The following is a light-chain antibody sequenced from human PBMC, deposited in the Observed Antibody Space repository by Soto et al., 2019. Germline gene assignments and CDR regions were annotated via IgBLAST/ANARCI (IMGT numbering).Light chain of an antibody. CDR3: SSYTRSTTRV. CDR2: EVS. Sequence: QSVLTQPPSASGSPGQSVTISCTGTSSDVGKYDYVSWFQHHPGKAPKLIIYEVSNRPSGVSNRFSGSKSANTASLTISGLQAEDEADYYCSSYTRSTTRVFGGGTKLTVL. V-gene: IGLV2-14*01. J-gene: IGLJ2*01. CDR1: SSDVGKYDY.